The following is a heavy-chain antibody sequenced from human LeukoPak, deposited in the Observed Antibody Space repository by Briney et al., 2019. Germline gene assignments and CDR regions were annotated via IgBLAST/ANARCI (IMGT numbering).Heavy chain of an antibody. J-gene: IGHJ4*02. CDR3: ARGPEAGDYFDY. V-gene: IGHV3-23*01. CDR2: ISGSGGST. CDR1: GFTFSSYA. Sequence: GGSLRLSCAASGFTFSSYAMSWVRQAPGKGLEWVSAISGSGGSTYYADSVKGRFTISRDNSKNTLYLQMNSLRAEDTAVYYCARGPEAGDYFDYWGQGTLVTVSS. D-gene: IGHD6-13*01.